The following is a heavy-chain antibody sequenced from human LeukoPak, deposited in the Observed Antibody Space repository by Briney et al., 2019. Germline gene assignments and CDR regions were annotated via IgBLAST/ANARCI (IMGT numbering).Heavy chain of an antibody. CDR3: ARGGSTSSWFDP. V-gene: IGHV4-39*07. D-gene: IGHD2-2*01. J-gene: IGHJ5*02. Sequence: PGGSLRLSCAASGFTFSSYAMSWVRQPPGKGLEWIGSIYYSGSTYYNPSLKSRVTISVDTSKNQFSLKLSSVTAADTAVYYCARGGSTSSWFDPWGQGTLVTVSS. CDR1: GFTFSSYA. CDR2: IYYSGST.